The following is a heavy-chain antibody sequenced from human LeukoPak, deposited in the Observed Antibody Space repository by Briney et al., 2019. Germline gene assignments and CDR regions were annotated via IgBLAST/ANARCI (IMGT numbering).Heavy chain of an antibody. J-gene: IGHJ4*02. V-gene: IGHV1-69*05. Sequence: SVKVSYKAPGGTFSSCAISWVRQAPGQGLEWVGGIIPIFGTANYAQKLQGRVTMTTDTSTSTAYMELRSLRSDDTAVYYCARSLLRNSWPTLPFDYWGQGTLVTVSS. D-gene: IGHD6-13*01. CDR3: ARSLLRNSWPTLPFDY. CDR1: GGTFSSCA. CDR2: IIPIFGTA.